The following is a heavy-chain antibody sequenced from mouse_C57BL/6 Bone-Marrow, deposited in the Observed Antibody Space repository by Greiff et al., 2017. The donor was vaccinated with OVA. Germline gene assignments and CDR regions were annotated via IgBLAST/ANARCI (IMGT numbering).Heavy chain of an antibody. V-gene: IGHV5-9*01. J-gene: IGHJ4*01. CDR3: ARQTPSYGSSYHYAMDV. CDR1: GFTFSSYT. CDR2: ISGGGGNT. Sequence: EVKLVESGGGLVKPGGSLKLSCAASGFTFSSYTMSWVRQTPEKRLEWVATISGGGGNTYYPDSVKGRFTISRDNAKNTLYLQMSSLRSEDTALYNCARQTPSYGSSYHYAMDVWGKGTSVTVSS. D-gene: IGHD1-1*01.